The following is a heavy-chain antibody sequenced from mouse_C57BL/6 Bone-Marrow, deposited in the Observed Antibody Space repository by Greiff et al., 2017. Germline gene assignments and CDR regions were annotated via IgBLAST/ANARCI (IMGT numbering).Heavy chain of an antibody. J-gene: IGHJ4*01. CDR3: ARHSNYGYAMDY. Sequence: QVQLQQSGAELVRPGTSVKMSCKASGCTFTNYWIGWAKQRPGHGLEWIGDIYPGGGYTNYNEKFKGKATLTADKSSSTAYMQFSSLTSEDSAIYYCARHSNYGYAMDYWGQGTSVTVAS. CDR2: IYPGGGYT. D-gene: IGHD2-5*01. V-gene: IGHV1-63*01. CDR1: GCTFTNYW.